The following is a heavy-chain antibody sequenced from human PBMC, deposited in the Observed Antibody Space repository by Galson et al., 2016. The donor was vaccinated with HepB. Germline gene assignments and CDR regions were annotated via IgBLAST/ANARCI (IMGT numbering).Heavy chain of an antibody. CDR3: ARGQGGFEGFVH. CDR1: GFRFSDYR. CDR2: IDGSGTWQ. V-gene: IGHV3-21*01. J-gene: IGHJ5*02. Sequence: SLRLSCAGSGFRFSDYRMNWFRRAPGKGLEWISSIDGSGTWQHSSESLKGRFTISSDNGENTLFPQMNSLTPQDTAVYYCARGQGGFEGFVHWGQGTLVTVS. D-gene: IGHD3-10*01.